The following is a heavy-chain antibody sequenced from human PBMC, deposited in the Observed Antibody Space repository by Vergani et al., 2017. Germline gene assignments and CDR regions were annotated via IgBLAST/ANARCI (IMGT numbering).Heavy chain of an antibody. CDR2: ISSSSSYI. V-gene: IGHV3-21*01. CDR3: FWYSGSWYPVGGMDV. Sequence: VQMVESGGGVVQPGRSLRLSCAASGFTFSSYSMNWVRQAPGKGLEWVSSISSSSSYIYYADSVKGRFTISRDNAKNSLYLQMNSRRAEDTAVYYCFWYSGSWYPVGGMDVWGQGP. J-gene: IGHJ6*02. D-gene: IGHD6-13*01. CDR1: GFTFSSYS.